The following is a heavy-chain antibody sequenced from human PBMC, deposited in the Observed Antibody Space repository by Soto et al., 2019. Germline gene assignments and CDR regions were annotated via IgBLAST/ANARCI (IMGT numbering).Heavy chain of an antibody. CDR2: LYSDGTT. CDR3: ARDTTVTTPTYFAS. D-gene: IGHD4-17*01. J-gene: IGHJ4*02. CDR1: GLTVSNSY. V-gene: IGHV3-66*01. Sequence: EVQLVESGGGLVQPGGSLRLSCAASGLTVSNSYMYWVRQAPGEGLEWVSILYSDGTTYYADSVKGRFTISRDNSKNTLYLQMHSLRADDTAVYYCARDTTVTTPTYFASWGQGTLVIVSS.